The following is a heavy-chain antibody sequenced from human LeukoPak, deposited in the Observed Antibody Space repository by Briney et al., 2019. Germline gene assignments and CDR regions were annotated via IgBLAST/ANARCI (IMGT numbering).Heavy chain of an antibody. V-gene: IGHV4-4*07. CDR2: IFSTGST. CDR3: VREVQLWRQNMYFYYMDA. D-gene: IGHD3-16*01. Sequence: PSETLSLTCRFSGDSLTYYYWTWIRQPAGKGLEWIGRIFSTGSTNYNPSLQSRVTISVDKSKNQFSLRLSSVTAADTAVYFCVREVQLWRQNMYFYYMDAWGKGATAIVSS. J-gene: IGHJ6*03. CDR1: GDSLTYYY.